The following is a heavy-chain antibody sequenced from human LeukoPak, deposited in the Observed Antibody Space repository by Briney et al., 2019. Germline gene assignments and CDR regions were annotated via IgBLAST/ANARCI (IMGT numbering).Heavy chain of an antibody. Sequence: SETLSLTCTVSGGSISSYYWSWIRQPPGKGLEWIGYIYYSGSTNYNPSLKSRVTISVDTSKNQFSLKLSSVTAADTAVYYCARDRSIAAAATSYYYYYGMDVWGQGTTVTVSS. J-gene: IGHJ6*02. D-gene: IGHD6-13*01. CDR3: ARDRSIAAAATSYYYYYGMDV. CDR1: GGSISSYY. V-gene: IGHV4-59*01. CDR2: IYYSGST.